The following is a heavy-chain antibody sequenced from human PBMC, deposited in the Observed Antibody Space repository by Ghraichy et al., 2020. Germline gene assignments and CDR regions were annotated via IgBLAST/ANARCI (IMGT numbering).Heavy chain of an antibody. V-gene: IGHV1-24*01. D-gene: IGHD6-13*01. Sequence: ASVKVSCKVSGYTLTELSMHWVRQAPGKGLEWMGGFDPEDGETIYAQKFQGRVTMTEDTSTDTAYMELSSLRSEDTAVYYCATDLHSSWPPGFDYWGQGTLVTVSS. CDR3: ATDLHSSWPPGFDY. CDR1: GYTLTELS. CDR2: FDPEDGET. J-gene: IGHJ4*02.